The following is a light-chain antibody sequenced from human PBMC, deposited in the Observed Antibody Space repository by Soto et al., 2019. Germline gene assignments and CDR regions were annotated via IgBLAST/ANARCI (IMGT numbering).Light chain of an antibody. CDR3: QYYNNWLAT. V-gene: IGKV3-15*01. J-gene: IGKJ4*01. Sequence: EVVMTQSPATLSVSPGDKVSLSCRANQTIINTLAWYQQKPGQAPRLLIYAASTRATGVSARFSGSGFGTEFTLTISSLQSEDFTIYYCQYYNNWLATFGGGTKVDIK. CDR1: QTIINT. CDR2: AAS.